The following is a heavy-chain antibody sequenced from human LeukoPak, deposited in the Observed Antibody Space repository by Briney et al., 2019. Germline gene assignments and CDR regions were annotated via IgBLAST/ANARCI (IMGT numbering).Heavy chain of an antibody. CDR2: IQSDGTDK. J-gene: IGHJ4*02. V-gene: IGHV3-30*02. Sequence: GGSLRLSCAASGFTFSTNGMHWVRQAPGKGLEWVAFIQSDGTDKYYADSVKGRFTISRDNSKNTLYLQMNSLRAEDTAVYYCARLNYPGSSGWPYYFDYWGQGTLVTVSS. CDR1: GFTFSTNG. D-gene: IGHD6-19*01. CDR3: ARLNYPGSSGWPYYFDY.